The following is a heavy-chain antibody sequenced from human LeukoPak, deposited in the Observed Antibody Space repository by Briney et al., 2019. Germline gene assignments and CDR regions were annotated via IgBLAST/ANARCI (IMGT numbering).Heavy chain of an antibody. CDR3: ARDLNGGKLDF. J-gene: IGHJ4*02. D-gene: IGHD4-23*01. V-gene: IGHV6-1*01. CDR2: TFYRSKWYT. CDR1: GDSVSSNSAA. Sequence: SQTLSLTCVLSGDSVSSNSAAWNWVRQSPWRGLEWLGRTFYRSKWYTDYAVSVKSRITINPDTSNNQFSLQLNSVTPEDTAVYFCARDLNGGKLDFWGQGTLVTVSS.